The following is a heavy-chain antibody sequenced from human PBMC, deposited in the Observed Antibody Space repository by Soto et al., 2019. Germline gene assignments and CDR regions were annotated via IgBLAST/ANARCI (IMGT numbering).Heavy chain of an antibody. CDR1: GGTFSSYR. CDR3: VASLESRAMESFDY. CDR2: IVPIRRTA. D-gene: IGHD5-18*01. J-gene: IGHJ4*01. V-gene: IGHV1-69*13. Sequence: SVKVSCKASGGTFSSYRINWVRQAPGQGLEWVGGIVPIRRTADYAQTFQGRVIITADESARTSYMELRSLRSQDTAMYYCVASLESRAMESFDYWGHGALVTVSS.